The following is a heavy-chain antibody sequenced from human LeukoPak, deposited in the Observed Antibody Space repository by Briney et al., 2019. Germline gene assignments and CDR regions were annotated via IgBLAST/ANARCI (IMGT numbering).Heavy chain of an antibody. CDR1: GGSISSYY. V-gene: IGHV4-59*01. CDR3: ASASYGSGSYYPY. D-gene: IGHD3-10*01. Sequence: PSETLSLTCTVSGGSISSYYWSWIRQPPGKGLEWIGYIYYSGSTNYNPSLKSRVTISVDTSKNQFSLKLSSVTAADTAVYYCASASYGSGSYYPYWGQGTLVTVSS. J-gene: IGHJ4*02. CDR2: IYYSGST.